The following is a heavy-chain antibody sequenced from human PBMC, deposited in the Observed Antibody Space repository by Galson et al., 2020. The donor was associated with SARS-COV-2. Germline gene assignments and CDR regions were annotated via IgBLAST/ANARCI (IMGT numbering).Heavy chain of an antibody. Sequence: QHGLSLKISCAASGINFSSYAMHWVRQAPGKGLEWVAVISSAGSNNYYADSVKGRITISRDNSKNQLYLQMNSLRAEDTAVYYCARARYLESNDFWSGYSLRLDAFDIWGQGTMVTVSS. CDR1: GINFSSYA. D-gene: IGHD3-3*01. J-gene: IGHJ3*02. V-gene: IGHV3-30*04. CDR2: ISSAGSNN. CDR3: ARARYLESNDFWSGYSLRLDAFDI.